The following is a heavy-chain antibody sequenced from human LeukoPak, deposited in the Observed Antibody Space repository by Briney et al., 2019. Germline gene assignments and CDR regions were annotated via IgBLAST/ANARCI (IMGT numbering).Heavy chain of an antibody. V-gene: IGHV1-2*02. Sequence: ASVKVSCKASGYTFTGYYMHWVRQAPGQGLEWVGWINPNSGGTNYAQKFQGRVTMTRDTSISTAYMELSRLRSDDTAVYYCARVLIVATIMDYWGQGTLVTVSS. CDR1: GYTFTGYY. D-gene: IGHD5-12*01. CDR2: INPNSGGT. CDR3: ARVLIVATIMDY. J-gene: IGHJ4*02.